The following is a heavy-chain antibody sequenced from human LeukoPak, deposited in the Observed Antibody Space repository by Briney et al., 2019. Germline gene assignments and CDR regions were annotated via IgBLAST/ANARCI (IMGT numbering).Heavy chain of an antibody. CDR2: IIPIFGTA. V-gene: IGHV1-69*01. CDR1: GGTFSSYA. CDR3: ARVLGIVVVPAAITLPAGGWFDP. D-gene: IGHD2-2*02. Sequence: RASVKVSCKASGGTFSSYAISWVRQAPGQGLEWMGGIIPIFGTANYAQKFQGRVTITADESTSTAYMELSSLRSEDTAVYYCARVLGIVVVPAAITLPAGGWFDPWGQGTLVTVSS. J-gene: IGHJ5*02.